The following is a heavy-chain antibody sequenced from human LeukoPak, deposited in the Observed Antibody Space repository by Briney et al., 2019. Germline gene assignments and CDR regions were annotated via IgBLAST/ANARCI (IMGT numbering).Heavy chain of an antibody. J-gene: IGHJ4*02. CDR2: INHSGST. D-gene: IGHD1-26*01. CDR3: AGRVGATTIDY. CDR1: GGSFSGYY. Sequence: PSGTLSPTCAVYGGSFSGYYWSWIRQPPGKGLEWIGEINHSGSTNYNPSLKSRVTISLDTSKNQFSLKLSSVTAADTAVYYCAGRVGATTIDYWGQGTLVTVSS. V-gene: IGHV4-34*01.